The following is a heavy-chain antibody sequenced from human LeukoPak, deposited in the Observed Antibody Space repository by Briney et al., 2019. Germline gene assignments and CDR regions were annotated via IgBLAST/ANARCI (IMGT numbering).Heavy chain of an antibody. Sequence: SVKVSCKASRGTFSSYAISWVRQAPGQGLERMGGIIPIFGTANYAQKFQGRVTITADESTSTAYMELSSLRSEDTAVYYCARGNSYYDFWSGYPTSDYYMDVWGKGTTVTVSS. CDR2: IIPIFGTA. CDR1: RGTFSSYA. CDR3: ARGNSYYDFWSGYPTSDYYMDV. J-gene: IGHJ6*03. D-gene: IGHD3-3*01. V-gene: IGHV1-69*13.